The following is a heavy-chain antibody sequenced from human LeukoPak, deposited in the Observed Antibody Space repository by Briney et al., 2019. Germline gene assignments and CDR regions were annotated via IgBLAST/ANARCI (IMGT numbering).Heavy chain of an antibody. J-gene: IGHJ5*02. CDR1: GGSISSYYW. V-gene: IGHV2-5*01. Sequence: TLSLTCTVSGGSISSYYWSWIRQPPGKALEWLALIYWNDDKRYSPSLKSRLTITKDTSKNQVVLTMTNMDPVDTATYYCAHRRYNWNPFDPWGQGTLVTVSS. CDR2: IYWNDDK. D-gene: IGHD1-20*01. CDR3: AHRRYNWNPFDP.